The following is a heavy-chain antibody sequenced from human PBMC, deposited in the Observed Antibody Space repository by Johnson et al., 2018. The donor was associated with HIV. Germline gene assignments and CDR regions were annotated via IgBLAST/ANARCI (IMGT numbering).Heavy chain of an antibody. Sequence: LLVESGGVVVQPGGSLRLSCETSRFTFDDYAMHWVRQAPGKGLEWVSLINWDGDSTYYADSVKGRFTISRDNSKNSLYLQMNSLKPEDTGLYYVAKDIATVYNKCGTLDIWGQGTMVTVSS. J-gene: IGHJ3*02. CDR1: RFTFDDYA. CDR2: INWDGDST. V-gene: IGHV3-43D*03. D-gene: IGHD1-14*01. CDR3: AKDIATVYNKCGTLDI.